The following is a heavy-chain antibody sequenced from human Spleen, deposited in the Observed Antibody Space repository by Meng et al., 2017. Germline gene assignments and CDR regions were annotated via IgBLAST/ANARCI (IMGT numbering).Heavy chain of an antibody. CDR2: INPNSGGT. CDR3: ARDRRRYYYDSSGYYFDY. Sequence: ASVKVSCKASGYTFTGYYIHWVRQAPGQGREWMGRINPNSGGTNYAQKFQGRVTMTRDTSISTAYMELSRLRSDDTAVYYCARDRRRYYYDSSGYYFDYWGQGTLVTVSS. J-gene: IGHJ4*02. CDR1: GYTFTGYY. V-gene: IGHV1-2*06. D-gene: IGHD3-22*01.